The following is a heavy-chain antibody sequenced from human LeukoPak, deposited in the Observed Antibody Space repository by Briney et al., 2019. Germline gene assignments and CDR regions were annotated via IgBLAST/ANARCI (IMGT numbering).Heavy chain of an antibody. CDR3: ARVFGYDYVWGSYRDGENYYYYYGMDV. CDR2: IYYSGST. CDR1: GGSISSYY. D-gene: IGHD3-16*02. V-gene: IGHV4-59*01. J-gene: IGHJ6*02. Sequence: ASETLSLTCTVSGGSISSYYWSWLRHPPGKGLEWIGYIYYSGSTNYNPSLKSRVTISVDTSKNQFSLKLSSVTAADTAVYYCARVFGYDYVWGSYRDGENYYYYYGMDVWGQGTTVTVSS.